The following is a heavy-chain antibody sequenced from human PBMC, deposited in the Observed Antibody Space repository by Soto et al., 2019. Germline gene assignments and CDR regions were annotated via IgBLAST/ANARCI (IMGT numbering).Heavy chain of an antibody. D-gene: IGHD2-2*01. Sequence: SCKASGYTFTSYYMSWVRQAPGKGLQWVSMIYSSGSTYYADSAKGRFAISRDSSKNTLYLQMNGLRAEDTAVYYCARGGTNSRHFDYWGQGTLVTVSS. CDR2: IYSSGST. CDR1: GYTFTSYY. CDR3: ARGGTNSRHFDY. V-gene: IGHV3-53*01. J-gene: IGHJ4*02.